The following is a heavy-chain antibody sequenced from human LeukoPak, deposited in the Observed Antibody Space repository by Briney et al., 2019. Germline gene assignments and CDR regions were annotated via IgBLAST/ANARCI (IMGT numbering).Heavy chain of an antibody. V-gene: IGHV3-23*01. D-gene: IGHD6-13*01. CDR1: GFTFSTYA. J-gene: IGHJ3*02. CDR2: ISVSAGST. Sequence: GGSLKLSCAASGFTFSTYAMSWVRQAPGKGLEWVSAISVSAGSTYYADSVKGRFTISRDNSKNTLYLQMNSLRAEDTAVYYCASRGIAAAGDLNAFDIWGQGTMVTVSS. CDR3: ASRGIAAAGDLNAFDI.